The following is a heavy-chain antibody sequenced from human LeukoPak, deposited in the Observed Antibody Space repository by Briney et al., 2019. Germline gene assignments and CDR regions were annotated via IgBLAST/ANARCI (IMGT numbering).Heavy chain of an antibody. CDR3: ARGISGDGYNWDLWGLY. Sequence: PGGSLRLSCAASGFTVSSNYMSWVRQAPGKGLEWVANIKQDGSEKYYVDSVKGRFTISRDNAKNSLYLQMNSLRAEDTAVYYCARGISGDGYNWDLWGLYWGQGTLVTVSS. V-gene: IGHV3-7*01. D-gene: IGHD1-1*01. CDR2: IKQDGSEK. CDR1: GFTVSSNY. J-gene: IGHJ4*02.